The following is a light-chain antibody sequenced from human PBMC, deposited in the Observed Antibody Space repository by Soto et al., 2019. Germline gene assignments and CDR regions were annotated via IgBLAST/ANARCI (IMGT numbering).Light chain of an antibody. J-gene: IGLJ1*01. Sequence: QSVLTQPASVSGSPGQSITISCTGTSSDVGGYNHVSWYQHHPGKAPKLMIYEVSNRPSGVSNRFSGSKSGNTASLTISGLQADDEGDYYCNSHTSSNTRVFGTGTKVTVL. CDR1: SSDVGGYNH. CDR2: EVS. V-gene: IGLV2-14*01. CDR3: NSHTSSNTRV.